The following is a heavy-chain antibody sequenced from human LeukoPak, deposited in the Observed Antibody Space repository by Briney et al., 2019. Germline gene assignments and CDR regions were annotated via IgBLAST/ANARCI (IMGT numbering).Heavy chain of an antibody. CDR2: ISSSSSYI. CDR1: GFTFSSYS. D-gene: IGHD3-3*01. CDR3: ARGRYDFWSGYSPPFDY. V-gene: IGHV3-21*01. J-gene: IGHJ4*02. Sequence: GGSLRFSCAASGFTFSSYSMNWVRQAPGKGLEWVSSISSSSSYIYYADSVKGRFTISRDNAKNSLYLQMNSLRAEDTAVHYCARGRYDFWSGYSPPFDYWGQGTLVTVSS.